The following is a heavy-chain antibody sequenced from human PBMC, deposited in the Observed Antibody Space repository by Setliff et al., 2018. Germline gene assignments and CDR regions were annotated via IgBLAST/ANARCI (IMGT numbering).Heavy chain of an antibody. CDR1: GDSISSGTYY. V-gene: IGHV4-39*01. CDR2: RYYSGHT. Sequence: SETLSLTCTVSGDSISSGTYYWGWIRQPPGKGLEWIGSRYYSGHTYYNPSLKSRVAMSVDKAKNQFSLNLRSVSAADTAIYYCASQPGVPQIDGFDIWGQGTMVTVSS. J-gene: IGHJ3*02. CDR3: ASQPGVPQIDGFDI.